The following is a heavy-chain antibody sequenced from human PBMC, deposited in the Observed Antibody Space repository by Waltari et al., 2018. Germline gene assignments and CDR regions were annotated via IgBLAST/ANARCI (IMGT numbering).Heavy chain of an antibody. CDR1: GGTFSSYA. D-gene: IGHD2-21*01. J-gene: IGHJ4*02. Sequence: QVQLVQSGAEVKKPGSSVKVSCKASGGTFSSYAISWVRQAPGQGLEWMGGSIPIFGPRNYAKKFQGRVTITADESTSTAYMELSSLRSEDTAVYYCARTAYCGGDCYTFDYWGQGTLVTVSS. CDR2: SIPIFGPR. V-gene: IGHV1-69*13. CDR3: ARTAYCGGDCYTFDY.